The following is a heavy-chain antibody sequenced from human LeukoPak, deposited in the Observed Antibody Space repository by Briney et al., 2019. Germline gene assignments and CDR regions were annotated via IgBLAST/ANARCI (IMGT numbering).Heavy chain of an antibody. D-gene: IGHD3-9*01. CDR3: ARGLGILKDNWFDP. V-gene: IGHV1-69*02. J-gene: IGHJ5*02. CDR2: IIPILGIA. Sequence: SVKVSCKASGGTYSSYTISWVRQAPGQGLEWMGRIIPILGIAIYAQKFQGRVTITADKSTSTAYMELSSLRSEDTAVYYCARGLGILKDNWFDPWGQGTLVTVSS. CDR1: GGTYSSYT.